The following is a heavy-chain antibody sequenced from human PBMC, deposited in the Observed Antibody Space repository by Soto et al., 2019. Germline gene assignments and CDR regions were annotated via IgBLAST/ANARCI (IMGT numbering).Heavy chain of an antibody. CDR3: ARDLYYYGSGSYTHAGYYYGMDV. V-gene: IGHV1-2*04. J-gene: IGHJ6*02. D-gene: IGHD3-10*01. CDR1: GYTFTSYG. Sequence: ASVKVSCKASGYTFTSYGISWVRQAPGQGLEWMGWINPNSGGTNYAQKFQGWVTMTRDTSISTAYMELSRLRSDDTAVYYCARDLYYYGSGSYTHAGYYYGMDVWGQGTTVTVSS. CDR2: INPNSGGT.